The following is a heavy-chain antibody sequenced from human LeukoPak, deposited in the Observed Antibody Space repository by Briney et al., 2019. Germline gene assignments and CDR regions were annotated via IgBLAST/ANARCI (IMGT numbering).Heavy chain of an antibody. CDR2: ISGSGSGGTK. CDR3: AKSGYNRFDY. D-gene: IGHD5-24*01. J-gene: IGHJ4*02. CDR1: GFTFSSSA. V-gene: IGHV3-23*01. Sequence: GGSLRLSCAASGFTFSSSAMSWVRQAPGKGMEWVSSISGSGSGGTKYYAASVKGRFTISRDKTKNTLYLQINSLRAEDTSLYYCAKSGYNRFDYWGQGTLVTVSS.